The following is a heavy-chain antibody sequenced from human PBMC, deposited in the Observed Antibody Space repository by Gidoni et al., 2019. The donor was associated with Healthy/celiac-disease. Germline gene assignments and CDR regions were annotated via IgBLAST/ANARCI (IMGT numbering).Heavy chain of an antibody. CDR2: IIPIFGTA. CDR3: ARTLPDGGDAFDI. J-gene: IGHJ3*02. D-gene: IGHD3-16*01. V-gene: IGHV1-69*01. Sequence: QVQLVPSGAEVKKPGAAVKVSCKASGGTFSSYAISWVRQAPGQGLEWMGGIIPIFGTANYAQKFQGRVTITADESTSTAYMELSSLRSEDTAVYYCARTLPDGGDAFDIWGQGTMVTVSS. CDR1: GGTFSSYA.